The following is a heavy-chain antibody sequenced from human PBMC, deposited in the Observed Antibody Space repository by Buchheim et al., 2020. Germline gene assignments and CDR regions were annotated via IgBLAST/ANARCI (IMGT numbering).Heavy chain of an antibody. CDR3: ARELWGGVSEPVDY. CDR1: GFSFGSHN. CDR2: ISSSSNTI. D-gene: IGHD3-16*01. Sequence: EVQLVESGGGLVQPGGSLRLSCAASGFSFGSHNMNWVRQAPGKGLEWVSYISSSSNTIYDADSVKGRFTISRDNARNSLYLQMNSLRDEDTAVYYCARELWGGVSEPVDYWGQGTL. V-gene: IGHV3-48*02. J-gene: IGHJ4*02.